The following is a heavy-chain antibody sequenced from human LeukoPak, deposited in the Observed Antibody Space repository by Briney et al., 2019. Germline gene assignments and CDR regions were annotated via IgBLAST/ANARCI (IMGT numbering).Heavy chain of an antibody. CDR1: GFTVSSNY. CDR3: ARDSGSSSWHSSFVFDY. D-gene: IGHD6-13*01. J-gene: IGHJ4*02. V-gene: IGHV3-53*01. CDR2: IYSGGST. Sequence: GGSLRLSCAASGFTVSSNYMSWVRQAPGKGLEWVSVIYSGGSTYYADSAKGRFTISRDNSKNTLYLQMNSLRAEDTAVYYCARDSGSSSWHSSFVFDYWGQGTLVTVSS.